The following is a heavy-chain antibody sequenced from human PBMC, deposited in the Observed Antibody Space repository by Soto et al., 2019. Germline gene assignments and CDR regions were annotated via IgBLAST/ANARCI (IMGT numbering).Heavy chain of an antibody. CDR2: INHSGST. CDR1: GGSFSCYY. Sequence: PSETLSLTCAVYGGSFSCYYWSWIRQPPGKGLEWIGEINHSGSTNYNPSLKSRVTISVDTSKNQFSLKLSSVTAADTAVYYCARARARSSANPGGYYYYYGMDVWGQGTTVTVSS. CDR3: ARARARSSANPGGYYYYYGMDV. D-gene: IGHD2-2*01. V-gene: IGHV4-34*01. J-gene: IGHJ6*02.